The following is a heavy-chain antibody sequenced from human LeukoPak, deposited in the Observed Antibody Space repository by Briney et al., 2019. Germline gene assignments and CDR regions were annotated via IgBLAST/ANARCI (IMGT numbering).Heavy chain of an antibody. J-gene: IGHJ4*02. V-gene: IGHV4-34*01. D-gene: IGHD1-26*01. Sequence: SETLSLTCAVYGGSFSGYYWSWIRQPPGKGLEWIGEISHSGSTNYNPSLKSRVTISVDTSKNQFSLKLSSVTAADTAVYYCARKNHSRRALDYWGQGTLVTVSS. CDR1: GGSFSGYY. CDR2: ISHSGST. CDR3: ARKNHSRRALDY.